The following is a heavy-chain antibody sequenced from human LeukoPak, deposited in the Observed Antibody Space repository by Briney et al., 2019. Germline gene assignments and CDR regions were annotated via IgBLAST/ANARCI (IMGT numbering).Heavy chain of an antibody. J-gene: IGHJ4*02. CDR3: ARVSGGSYGDRPFDY. CDR1: GGSFSGYY. CDR2: INHSGST. Sequence: PSETLSLTCAVYGGSFSGYYWSWIRQPPGKGLEWIGEINHSGSTNYNPSLKSRVTISVDTSKNQFSLKLSSVTAADTAVYYCARVSGGSYGDRPFDYWGQGTLVTVSS. V-gene: IGHV4-34*01. D-gene: IGHD4-17*01.